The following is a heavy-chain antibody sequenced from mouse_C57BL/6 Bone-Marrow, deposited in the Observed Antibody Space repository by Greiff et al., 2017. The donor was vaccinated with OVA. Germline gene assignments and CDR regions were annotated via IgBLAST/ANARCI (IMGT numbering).Heavy chain of an antibody. CDR1: GYTFTDYY. CDR3: TTLYYSNYVWFAY. V-gene: IGHV1-26*01. D-gene: IGHD2-5*01. J-gene: IGHJ3*01. Sequence: VQLQQSGPELVKPGASVKISCKASGYTFTDYYMNWVKQSHGKSLEWIGDINPNNGGTSYNQKFKGKAILTADKSSSTAYMELRSLTSEDSAVYYCTTLYYSNYVWFAYWGQGTLVTVSA. CDR2: INPNNGGT.